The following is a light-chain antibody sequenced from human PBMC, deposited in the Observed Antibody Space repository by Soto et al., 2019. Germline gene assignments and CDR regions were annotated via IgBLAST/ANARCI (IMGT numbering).Light chain of an antibody. J-gene: IGKJ1*01. CDR2: GAY. CDR3: KQYGSSPWA. Sequence: ESVLTQSRGTLSLSPGERATLSCRASQSVSNNYLAWYQQKPGQAPRLLIYGAYNRATGIPDRFSGSGSGTDFTLTISRLEPEDFAVYYCKQYGSSPWAFGPGTKVDIK. CDR1: QSVSNNY. V-gene: IGKV3-20*01.